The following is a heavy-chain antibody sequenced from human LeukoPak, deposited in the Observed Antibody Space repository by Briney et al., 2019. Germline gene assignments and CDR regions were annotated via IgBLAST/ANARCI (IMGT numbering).Heavy chain of an antibody. CDR3: AKGRLTVAGGSGPFDY. D-gene: IGHD6-19*01. CDR1: GFTFSSYW. CDR2: IWYDGNNK. Sequence: QPGGSLRLSCAASGFTFSSYWMHWVRQAPGKGLEWVAIIWYDGNNKYYAYSVKGRFTISRDNSKNTLYLQMNSLRAEDTAVYYCAKGRLTVAGGSGPFDYWGQGTLVTVSS. J-gene: IGHJ4*02. V-gene: IGHV3-33*06.